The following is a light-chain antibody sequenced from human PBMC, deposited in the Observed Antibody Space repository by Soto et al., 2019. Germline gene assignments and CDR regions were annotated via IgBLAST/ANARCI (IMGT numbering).Light chain of an antibody. Sequence: EIVLTQSPGTLSVSPGETATLSCRASQSVTSNLAWYQQKPGQAPRLLIYGASTRATGIPARFSGSGSGTEFTLTISGLQSEDFAVYFCQQYDNWPPLYSFGQGTKLEIK. CDR3: QQYDNWPPLYS. J-gene: IGKJ2*01. CDR1: QSVTSN. CDR2: GAS. V-gene: IGKV3-15*01.